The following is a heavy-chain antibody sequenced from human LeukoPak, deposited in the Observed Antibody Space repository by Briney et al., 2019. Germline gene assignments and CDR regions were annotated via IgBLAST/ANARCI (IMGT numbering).Heavy chain of an antibody. V-gene: IGHV1-69*06. CDR3: AREYSSSWYDWFDP. J-gene: IGHJ5*02. Sequence: ASVKVSCKASGGTFSSYAISWVRQAPGQGLEWMGGIIPIFGTANYAQKFQGRVTITADKSTSTAYMELSSLGSEDTAVYYCAREYSSSWYDWFDPWGQGTLVTVSS. CDR2: IIPIFGTA. CDR1: GGTFSSYA. D-gene: IGHD6-13*01.